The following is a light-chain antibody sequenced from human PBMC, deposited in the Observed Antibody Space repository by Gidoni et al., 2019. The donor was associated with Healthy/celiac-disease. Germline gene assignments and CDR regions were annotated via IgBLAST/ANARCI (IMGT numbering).Light chain of an antibody. CDR3: QSYDSSNHGV. CDR1: SGSIASNY. CDR2: EDN. V-gene: IGLV6-57*01. J-gene: IGLJ2*01. Sequence: NFMLTQPHSVSVPPGKTVTISCTRSSGSIASNYVQWYQQRPGSSPTTVIYEDNQRPSGVPDRFSGSIDSSSNSASLTISGLKTEDEADYYCQSYDSSNHGVFGGGTKLTVL.